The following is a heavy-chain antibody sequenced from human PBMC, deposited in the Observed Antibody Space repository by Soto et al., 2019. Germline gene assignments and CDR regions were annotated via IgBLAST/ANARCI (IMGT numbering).Heavy chain of an antibody. Sequence: ASVKVSCKASGYTFTSYDMHWVRQAHAQGLEWMGRMCPSDGSISYAEKFQGRVTMTRDTSTSTAYMELRSLRSDDTAVYYCARESDGADIWGQGTRSPSPQ. D-gene: IGHD3-16*01. J-gene: IGHJ3*02. CDR3: ARESDGADI. CDR1: GYTFTSYD. V-gene: IGHV1-46*01. CDR2: MCPSDGSI.